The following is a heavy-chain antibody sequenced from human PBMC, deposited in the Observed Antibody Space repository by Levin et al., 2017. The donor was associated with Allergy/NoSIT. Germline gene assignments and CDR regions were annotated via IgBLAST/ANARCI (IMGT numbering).Heavy chain of an antibody. V-gene: IGHV3-21*01. CDR3: ACIWNYPSSFDY. J-gene: IGHJ4*02. Sequence: GESLKISCAASGFTFSSYSMNWVRQAPGKGLEWVSSISSSSSYIYYADSVKGRFTISRDNAKNSLYLQMNSLRAEDTAVYYCACIWNYPSSFDYWGQGTLVTVSS. CDR2: ISSSSSYI. D-gene: IGHD1-7*01. CDR1: GFTFSSYS.